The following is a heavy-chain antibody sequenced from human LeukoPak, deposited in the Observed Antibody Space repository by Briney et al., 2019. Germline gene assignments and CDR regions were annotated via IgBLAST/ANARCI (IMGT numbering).Heavy chain of an antibody. D-gene: IGHD5/OR15-5a*01. Sequence: GGSLRLSCAASGFTFSSYAMHWVRQAPGKGLEWVAVISYDGSNKYYANSVKGRFTISRDNSKNTLYLQMNSLRAEDTAVYYCARGFSTLLFVYGDYVFYWGQGTLVTVSS. J-gene: IGHJ4*02. CDR3: ARGFSTLLFVYGDYVFY. CDR1: GFTFSSYA. CDR2: ISYDGSNK. V-gene: IGHV3-30-3*01.